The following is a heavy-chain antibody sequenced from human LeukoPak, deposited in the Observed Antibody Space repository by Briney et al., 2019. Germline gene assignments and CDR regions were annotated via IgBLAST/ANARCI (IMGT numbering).Heavy chain of an antibody. Sequence: GGSLRLSCAASGFTFSSYSMSWVRQAPGKGLEWVSTISGSGGSTYYADSVKGRFTISRDNSKTTLYLQMNSLRADDTAVYYCAKEDSALAFDIWGQGTMVTVSS. CDR1: GFTFSSYS. CDR3: AKEDSALAFDI. CDR2: ISGSGGST. V-gene: IGHV3-23*01. D-gene: IGHD3/OR15-3a*01. J-gene: IGHJ3*02.